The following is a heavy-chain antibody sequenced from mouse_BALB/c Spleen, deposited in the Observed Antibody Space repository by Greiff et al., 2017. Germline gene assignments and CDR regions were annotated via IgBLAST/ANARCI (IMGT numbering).Heavy chain of an antibody. CDR2: ISNLAYSI. V-gene: IGHV5-15*02. CDR1: GITFSDYG. CDR3: ARDRDYYGSSYGYFDV. J-gene: IGHJ1*01. D-gene: IGHD1-1*01. Sequence: EVMLVESGGGLVQPGGSRKLSCAASGITFSDYGMAWVRQAPGKGPEWVAFISNLAYSIYYADTVTGRFTISRENAKNTLYLEMSSLRSEDTAMYYCARDRDYYGSSYGYFDVWGAGTTVTVSS.